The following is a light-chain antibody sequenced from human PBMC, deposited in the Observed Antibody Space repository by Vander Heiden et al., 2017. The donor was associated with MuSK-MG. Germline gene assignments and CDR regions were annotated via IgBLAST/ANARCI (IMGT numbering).Light chain of an antibody. CDR3: ATGDDSLSAQV. CDR1: SNNGGSYV. V-gene: IGLV1-44*01. Sequence: QSALTQEASVSGTVGQKVPLSCAGNSNNGGSYVVGWDQQMSPAAPKIVMFGNSLPSGIPDRFSGSKSGTTASLTTSGLEPEEEADYYCATGDDSLSAQVFGSGTKVTVL. J-gene: IGLJ6*01. CDR2: GNS.